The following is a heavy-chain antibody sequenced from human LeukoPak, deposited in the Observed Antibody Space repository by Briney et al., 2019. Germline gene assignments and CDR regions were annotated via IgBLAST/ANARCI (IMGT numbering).Heavy chain of an antibody. J-gene: IGHJ4*02. CDR3: ARTLVDY. CDR1: GFIFSNYY. Sequence: GGSLRLSCAASGFIFSNYYMSWVRQAPGKGLEWVASINEDGSVEYYVDSVKGRFTISRDNPKNSLHLLMNNLRAEDTAVYYCARTLVDYWGQGALVTVSS. V-gene: IGHV3-7*01. CDR2: INEDGSVE.